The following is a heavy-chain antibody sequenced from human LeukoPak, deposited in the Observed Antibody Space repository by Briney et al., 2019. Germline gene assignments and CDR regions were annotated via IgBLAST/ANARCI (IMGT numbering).Heavy chain of an antibody. D-gene: IGHD3-3*01. Sequence: GGSLRLSCAASGFTFNNYWMSWVRQAAGKGLEWVANVKQDGSDKYYVDSVKGRFTTSRDNAKNSLYLQMNSLRVEDTAVYYCARVKERFLEPQYYFDYWGQGTLVTVSS. CDR1: GFTFNNYW. V-gene: IGHV3-7*01. J-gene: IGHJ4*02. CDR2: VKQDGSDK. CDR3: ARVKERFLEPQYYFDY.